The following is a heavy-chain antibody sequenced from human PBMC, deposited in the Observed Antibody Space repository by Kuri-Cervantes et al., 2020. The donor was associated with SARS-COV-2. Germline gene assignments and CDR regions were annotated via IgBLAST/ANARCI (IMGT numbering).Heavy chain of an antibody. CDR2: IYSGGSI. CDR1: GFNVSRKY. Sequence: GGSLRLSCAASGFNVSRKYMNWVRQAPGKGLEWVSIIYSGGSIYYADSVKGRFTISRDNAKNSLYLQMNSLRDEDTAVYYCARDVAKEVYDFWSGYYSGYYGMDVWGQGTTVTVSS. CDR3: ARDVAKEVYDFWSGYYSGYYGMDV. D-gene: IGHD3-3*01. J-gene: IGHJ6*02. V-gene: IGHV3-53*01.